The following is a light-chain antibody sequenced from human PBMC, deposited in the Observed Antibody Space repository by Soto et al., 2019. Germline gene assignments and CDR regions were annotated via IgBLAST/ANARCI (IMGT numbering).Light chain of an antibody. Sequence: QSVLTQPASASGSPGQSVTLSCIGTNSDVGGFDYVSWYQQHPGKAPKLIIFDVSNRPSGVSDRFSGSKSGNTASLTVSGLQAEDEADYYCSSYTTTSTQVFGTGTKVTVL. CDR1: NSDVGGFDY. V-gene: IGLV2-14*03. CDR2: DVS. CDR3: SSYTTTSTQV. J-gene: IGLJ1*01.